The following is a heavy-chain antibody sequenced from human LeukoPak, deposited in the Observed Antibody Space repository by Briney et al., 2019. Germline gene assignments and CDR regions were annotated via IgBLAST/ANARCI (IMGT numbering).Heavy chain of an antibody. CDR3: ARGHDYYGSGRQSWFDP. V-gene: IGHV4-59*02. J-gene: IGHJ5*02. CDR2: IYDSGIT. Sequence: PSETLSLTCTVSGGSVSGYYWTWIRQPPGKGLEWIGYIYDSGITNYNLSLKSRVTISVDTSKNQFSLKLSSVTTADTGVYYCARGHDYYGSGRQSWFDPWGQGTLVTVSS. D-gene: IGHD3-10*01. CDR1: GGSVSGYY.